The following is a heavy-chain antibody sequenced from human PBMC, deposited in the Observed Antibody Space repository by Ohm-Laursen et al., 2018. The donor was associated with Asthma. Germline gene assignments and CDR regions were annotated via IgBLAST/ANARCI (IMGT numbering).Heavy chain of an antibody. CDR2: ISYDGSNK. J-gene: IGHJ6*02. V-gene: IGHV3-30*03. CDR3: ARDRYNVLGAQYYYGMDV. CDR1: GFTFSSYG. Sequence: SLRLSCAATGFTFSSYGMHWVCQAPGKGLEWVAVISYDGSNKYYADSVKGRFTISRDNSKNTLYLQMNSLRAEDTAVYYCARDRYNVLGAQYYYGMDVWGQGTTVTVSS. D-gene: IGHD1-26*01.